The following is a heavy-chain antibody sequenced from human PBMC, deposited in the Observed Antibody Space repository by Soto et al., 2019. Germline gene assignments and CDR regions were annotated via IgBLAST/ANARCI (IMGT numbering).Heavy chain of an antibody. V-gene: IGHV1-3*01. CDR2: INVGNGNT. D-gene: IGHD4-17*01. CDR1: GFPFAGNT. CDR3: ARGLPTTVTILQS. J-gene: IGHJ5*02. Sequence: QVQLVQSGDEVKKPGASVKVSCKASGFPFAGNTVLWVRQAPGQGLEWMGWINVGNGNTKLSQKFQGRFTLARDTSASTAYMELSSLRSEDTAVYYCARGLPTTVTILQSWGQGTLVTVAS.